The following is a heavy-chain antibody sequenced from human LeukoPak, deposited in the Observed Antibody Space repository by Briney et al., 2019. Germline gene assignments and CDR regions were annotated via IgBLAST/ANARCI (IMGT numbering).Heavy chain of an antibody. CDR1: GDSVSSNSAA. V-gene: IGHV6-1*01. Sequence: SQTLSLTCAISGDSVSSNSAAWNWIRQSPSRGLEWLGRTYYRSKWYNDYAVSVKSRITIHPDTSKNQFSLQLNSVTPEDTAVYYCARESFVLQYFDWLSHFDYWGQGTLVTVSS. CDR2: TYYRSKWYN. D-gene: IGHD3-9*01. J-gene: IGHJ4*02. CDR3: ARESFVLQYFDWLSHFDY.